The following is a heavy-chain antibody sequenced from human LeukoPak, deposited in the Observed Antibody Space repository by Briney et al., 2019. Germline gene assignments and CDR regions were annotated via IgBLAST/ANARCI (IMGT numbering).Heavy chain of an antibody. D-gene: IGHD2-2*01. J-gene: IGHJ3*02. V-gene: IGHV3-30-3*01. CDR3: ARELVELTGAFDI. CDR2: ISYDGSNK. Sequence: GGSLRLSCVASGFTFSSYAMHWVRQAPGKGLEWVAVISYDGSNKYYADSVKGRFTISRDNSKNTLYLQMNSLRAEDTAVYYCARELVELTGAFDIWGQGTMVTVSS. CDR1: GFTFSSYA.